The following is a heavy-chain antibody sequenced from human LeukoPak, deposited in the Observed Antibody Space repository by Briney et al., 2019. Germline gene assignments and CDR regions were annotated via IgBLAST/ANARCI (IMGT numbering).Heavy chain of an antibody. CDR2: ISAYNGNT. CDR3: ARDVRGGYCSGGSCYYNWFDP. Sequence: ASVKVSCKASGYTFTSYGISWVRQAPGQGLEWMGWISAYNGNTNYAQKLQGRVTMTTDTSTSTAYMELRSLRSEDTAVYYCARDVRGGYCSGGSCYYNWFDPWGQGTLVTVSS. CDR1: GYTFTSYG. V-gene: IGHV1-18*01. J-gene: IGHJ5*02. D-gene: IGHD2-15*01.